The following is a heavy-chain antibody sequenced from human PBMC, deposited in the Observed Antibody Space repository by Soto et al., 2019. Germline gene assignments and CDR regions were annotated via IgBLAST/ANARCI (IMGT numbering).Heavy chain of an antibody. Sequence: QVQLEESGPGLVKPSETLSLTCTVSADSFISGSFYWSWIRQPPGKGLEWIGYVYHTARPTYSPSIKSRVTISMDRSKNQFSLEVTSVTAADTAVYYCARDFGFFDHWGQGILVTVSS. D-gene: IGHD3-3*01. V-gene: IGHV4-61*01. CDR2: VYHTARP. CDR3: ARDFGFFDH. CDR1: ADSFISGSFY. J-gene: IGHJ4*02.